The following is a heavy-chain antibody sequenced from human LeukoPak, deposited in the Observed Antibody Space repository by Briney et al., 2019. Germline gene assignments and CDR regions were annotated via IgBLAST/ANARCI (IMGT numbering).Heavy chain of an antibody. J-gene: IGHJ4*02. CDR3: ARNGGNSDYDY. CDR2: IYHSGST. D-gene: IGHD4-23*01. CDR1: GGSISNSNW. V-gene: IGHV4-4*02. Sequence: PSETLSLTCAVSGGSISNSNWWNWVRQPPGKGLEWIGEIYHSGSTNYNPSLKSRVTISVDTSKNQFSLKLSSVTAADTAVYYCARNGGNSDYDYWGQGTLVTVSA.